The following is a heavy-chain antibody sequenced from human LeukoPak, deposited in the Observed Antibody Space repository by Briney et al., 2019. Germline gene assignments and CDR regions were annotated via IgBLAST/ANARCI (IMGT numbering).Heavy chain of an antibody. D-gene: IGHD2/OR15-2a*01. J-gene: IGHJ4*02. CDR3: ARDREISYFDY. V-gene: IGHV3-9*01. CDR1: GFTFDDYA. Sequence: GRSLRLSCAASGFTFDDYAMHWVRQAPGKGLEWVSGISWNSGSIGYADSMKGRFTISRDNAKNTLYLQMNSLRAEDTAVYYCARDREISYFDYWGQGTLVTVSS. CDR2: ISWNSGSI.